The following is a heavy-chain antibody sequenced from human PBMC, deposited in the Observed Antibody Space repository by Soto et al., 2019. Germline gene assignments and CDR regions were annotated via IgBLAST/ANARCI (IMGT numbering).Heavy chain of an antibody. D-gene: IGHD6-13*01. Sequence: ASVKVSCKVSGYTLTELSMHWVRQAPGKGLEWMRGFDPEDGETIYAQKFQGRVTMTEDTSTDTAYMELSSLRSEDTAVYYCVTGRIAAAGNNYYYSYGMDFWGQGTTVPVYS. CDR2: FDPEDGET. CDR3: VTGRIAAAGNNYYYSYGMDF. CDR1: GYTLTELS. J-gene: IGHJ6*02. V-gene: IGHV1-24*01.